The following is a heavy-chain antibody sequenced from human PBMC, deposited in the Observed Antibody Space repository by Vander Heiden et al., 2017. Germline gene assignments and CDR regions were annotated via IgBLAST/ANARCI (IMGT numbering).Heavy chain of an antibody. CDR1: GFPLSDTRMG. CDR2: MYSNDEK. V-gene: IGHV2-26*01. CDR3: ARESFFYYYYGMDA. Sequence: QVTLKESGPVLVKPTETLTLTCTVSGFPLSDTRMGVSWIRQPPGQALEWLAHMYSNDEKSYSTSLKSRLTISRDTSRSQVVLTMTNMDPVDTATYYCARESFFYYYYGMDAWGQGTTVTVSS. J-gene: IGHJ6*02.